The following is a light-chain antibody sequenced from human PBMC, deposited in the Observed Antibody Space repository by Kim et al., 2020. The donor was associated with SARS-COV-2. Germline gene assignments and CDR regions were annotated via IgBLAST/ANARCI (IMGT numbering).Light chain of an antibody. Sequence: DIQMTQSPSSLSASVGDRVTITCRTSQNINSHLNWYHQKPGRAPKLLIYAASTLQGGVPSRFSGSGSETDFTLTISSLQPEDCATYFCQQTYMSPFTFGPGTKVDIK. CDR2: AAS. CDR3: QQTYMSPFT. CDR1: QNINSH. J-gene: IGKJ3*01. V-gene: IGKV1-39*01.